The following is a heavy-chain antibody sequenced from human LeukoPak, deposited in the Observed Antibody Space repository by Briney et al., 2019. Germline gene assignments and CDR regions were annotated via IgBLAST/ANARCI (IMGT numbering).Heavy chain of an antibody. V-gene: IGHV4-61*02. J-gene: IGHJ6*03. CDR2: IYTSGST. CDR1: GGSISSGSYY. D-gene: IGHD2-2*01. Sequence: SETLSLTCTVSGGSISSGSYYWSWIRQPAGKGLEWIGRIYTSGSTNYNPSLKSRVTMSVDTSKNQFSLKLSSVTAADTAVYFCAREGYCSSTTCLHYYYYYMDVWGKGTTVTVSS. CDR3: AREGYCSSTTCLHYYYYYMDV.